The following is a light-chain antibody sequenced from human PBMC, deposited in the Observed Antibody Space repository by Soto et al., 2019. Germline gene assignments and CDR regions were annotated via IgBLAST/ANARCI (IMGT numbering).Light chain of an antibody. J-gene: IGLJ1*01. V-gene: IGLV1-47*01. CDR2: RNN. CDR1: SSNIGSNY. Sequence: QSVLTQPPSASGTPGQRVTISCSGSSSNIGSNYVYWYQQLPGTAPKLLIYRNNQRPSGVPDRFSGSKSGTSASLAIGGLRSEDEADYYCAAWDDSLSAFYVFGTGTKLTVL. CDR3: AAWDDSLSAFYV.